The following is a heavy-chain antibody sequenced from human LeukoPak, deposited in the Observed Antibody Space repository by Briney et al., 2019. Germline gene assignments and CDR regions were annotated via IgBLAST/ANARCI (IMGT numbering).Heavy chain of an antibody. CDR2: ISHTEGT. D-gene: IGHD2-21*01. CDR3: ARIRCGHSGSVCYNH. V-gene: IGHV4-34*01. J-gene: IGHJ4*02. CDR1: GVSTNDYY. Sequence: SETLSLTCGVFGVSTNDYYWSWIRQSPGKGLEWIGEISHTEGTRYNPSLESRVTMSVGTSENQLSLKLIFVTAADTAVYYCARIRCGHSGSVCYNHWGLGTLVTVSS.